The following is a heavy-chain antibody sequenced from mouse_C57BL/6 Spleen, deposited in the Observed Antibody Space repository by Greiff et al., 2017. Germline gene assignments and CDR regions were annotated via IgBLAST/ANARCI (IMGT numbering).Heavy chain of an antibody. J-gene: IGHJ2*01. V-gene: IGHV1-82*01. CDR3: AREGKPFTTFDY. CDR2: IYPGDGDT. CDR1: GYAFSSSW. Sequence: QVQLKESGPELVKPGASVKISCKASGYAFSSSWMNWVKQRPGKGLEWIGRIYPGDGDTNYNGKFKGKATLTADKSSSTAYMQLSSLTSEDSAVYFCAREGKPFTTFDYWGQGTTLTVSS. D-gene: IGHD1-1*01.